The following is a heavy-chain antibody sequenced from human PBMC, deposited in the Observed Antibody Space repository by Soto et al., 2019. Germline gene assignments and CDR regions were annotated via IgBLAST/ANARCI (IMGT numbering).Heavy chain of an antibody. CDR1: GGTFSSYA. D-gene: IGHD6-19*01. J-gene: IGHJ4*02. Sequence: SVKVSCKASGGTFSSYAISWVRQAPGQGLEWMGGIIPIFGTANYAQKFQGRVTITADESTSTAYMELSSLRSEDTAVYCCARVVRSSGWDRLDYWGQGTLVTVSS. CDR3: ARVVRSSGWDRLDY. V-gene: IGHV1-69*13. CDR2: IIPIFGTA.